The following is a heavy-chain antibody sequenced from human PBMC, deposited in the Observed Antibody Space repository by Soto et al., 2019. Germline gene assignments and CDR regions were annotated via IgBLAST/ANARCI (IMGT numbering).Heavy chain of an antibody. Sequence: RRSGVAGARSFSDAWMSWVGEAPGRGLEWVGRIKRQPERGTTDYPASVKGRFIISRPDSENTPYLQMNSLKAEDTAMYYCTTAPPAGSRAIDYWGQGP. CDR1: ARSFSDAW. J-gene: IGHJ4*02. V-gene: IGHV3-15*01. CDR2: IKRQPERGTT. CDR3: TTAPPAGSRAIDY.